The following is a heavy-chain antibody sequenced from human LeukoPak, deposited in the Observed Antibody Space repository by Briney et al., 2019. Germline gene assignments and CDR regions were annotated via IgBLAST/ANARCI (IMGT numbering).Heavy chain of an antibody. D-gene: IGHD6-13*01. CDR2: ISSSSSYI. Sequence: GGSLRLSCAASGFTFSSYSMNWVRQAPGKGLEWVSSISSSSSYIYYADSVKGRFTISRDNAKNSLYLQMNSLRAEDTAVYYCARGRPDSSSWQEVFDYWGQGTLVTVSS. J-gene: IGHJ4*02. CDR1: GFTFSSYS. CDR3: ARGRPDSSSWQEVFDY. V-gene: IGHV3-21*04.